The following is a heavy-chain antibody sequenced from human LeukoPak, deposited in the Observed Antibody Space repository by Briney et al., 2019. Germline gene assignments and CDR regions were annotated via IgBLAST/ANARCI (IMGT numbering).Heavy chain of an antibody. D-gene: IGHD1-26*01. CDR3: ARGDSGSYYEVYHFDY. J-gene: IGHJ4*02. CDR1: GFTFDDYG. V-gene: IGHV3-20*03. Sequence: PGASLRLSSAASGFTFDDYGMSWVRHARGKGLEWVSGINRNGGSTGYADSVKGRFTISRDNAKNSLYLQMNSLRAEDTALYYCARGDSGSYYEVYHFDYWGQGTLVPVSS. CDR2: INRNGGST.